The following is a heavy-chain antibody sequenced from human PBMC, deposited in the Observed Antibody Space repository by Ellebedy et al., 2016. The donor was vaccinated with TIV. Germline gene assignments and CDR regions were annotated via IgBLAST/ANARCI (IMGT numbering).Heavy chain of an antibody. CDR1: GFIFDDYA. CDR3: AKGSFLYNFYYMDV. V-gene: IGHV3-9*01. J-gene: IGHJ6*03. CDR2: ISWNSGSI. Sequence: SLKISXAASGFIFDDYAMHWVRQDPGKGLELVSSISWNSGSIDYADSVKGRCNISRDNAKNSLYLQMNSLRDEDTALYYCAKGSFLYNFYYMDVWGKGTTVTVSS.